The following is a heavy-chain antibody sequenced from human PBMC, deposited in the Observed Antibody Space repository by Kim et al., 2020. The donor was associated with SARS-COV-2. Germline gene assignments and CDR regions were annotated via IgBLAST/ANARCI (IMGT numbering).Heavy chain of an antibody. J-gene: IGHJ4*02. Sequence: YADSMKGRFTISRDNARASLYLQMNSLRAEDTAVYYYARVLTSGWSYFDYWGQGTLVTVSS. CDR3: ARVLTSGWSYFDY. V-gene: IGHV3-21*01. D-gene: IGHD6-19*01.